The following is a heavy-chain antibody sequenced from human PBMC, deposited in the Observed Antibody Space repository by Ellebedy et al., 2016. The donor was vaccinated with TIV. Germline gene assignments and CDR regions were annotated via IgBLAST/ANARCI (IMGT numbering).Heavy chain of an antibody. CDR1: GFTFSSYT. J-gene: IGHJ4*02. CDR3: ATYQQSGSGDFDY. Sequence: GESLKISCAASGFTFSSYTMAWVRQAPGTGLEWVSAISSNGDKTYYAASVKGRFTISRDKSKNTLFLQMNSLRAEDTAVYYCATYQQSGSGDFDYWGQGTLVTVSS. V-gene: IGHV3-23*01. D-gene: IGHD2-15*01. CDR2: ISSNGDKT.